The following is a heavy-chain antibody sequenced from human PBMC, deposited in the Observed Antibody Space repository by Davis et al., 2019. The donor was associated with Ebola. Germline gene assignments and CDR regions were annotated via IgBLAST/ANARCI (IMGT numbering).Heavy chain of an antibody. CDR3: ARLVRVVTAILIRGGWFDP. D-gene: IGHD2-21*02. CDR1: GGSISSYY. CDR2: INHRGST. J-gene: IGHJ5*02. V-gene: IGHV4-34*01. Sequence: SETLSLTCTVSGGSISSYYWSWIRQPPGRGLEWIGEINHRGSTNYNPSLKSRVTISVDTSKNQFSLKLSSVTAADTAVYYCARLVRVVTAILIRGGWFDPWGQGTLVTVSS.